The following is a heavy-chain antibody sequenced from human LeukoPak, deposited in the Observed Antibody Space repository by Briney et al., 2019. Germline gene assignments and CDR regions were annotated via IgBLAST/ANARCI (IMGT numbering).Heavy chain of an antibody. V-gene: IGHV4-34*01. J-gene: IGHJ4*02. Sequence: SETLSLTCAVYGGSFSGYYWSWIRQPPGKGLEWIGGINQSGSTNYNPSLKSRVTISVDTSKTQFSLKLSSVPAADTAVYYCARGRVGSSWSFDYWGQGTLVTVSS. CDR3: ARGRVGSSWSFDY. CDR1: GGSFSGYY. D-gene: IGHD6-13*01. CDR2: INQSGST.